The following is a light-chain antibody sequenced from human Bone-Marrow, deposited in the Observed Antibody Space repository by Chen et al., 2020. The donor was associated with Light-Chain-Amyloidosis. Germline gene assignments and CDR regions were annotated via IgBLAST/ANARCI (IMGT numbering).Light chain of an antibody. J-gene: IGKJ4*01. CDR2: GSS. CDR3: QQYGTSPLT. Sequence: EIVLTQSPGTLSLSPGEGANLSCRASQTISSNYLTWYQQKFGQATRLLIYGSSSRATGIPDRFTGSESGTDFTLTINRLEPEYLAMYYCQQYGTSPLTFGGWTKVEI. CDR1: QTISSNY. V-gene: IGKV3-20*01.